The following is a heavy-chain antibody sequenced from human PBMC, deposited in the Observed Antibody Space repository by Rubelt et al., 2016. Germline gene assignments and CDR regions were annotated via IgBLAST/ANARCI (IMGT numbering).Heavy chain of an antibody. CDR1: GGSIISDYY. CDR2: IYYSGST. Sequence: QVQLQESGPGLVKPSETLSLTCTVSGGSIISDYYWGWIRQPPGKGLEWIGYIYYSGSTYYNPSLKSRITISVDTSKNQFSLTLNSVTAADTAVYYCVRIFDHWGQGTLVTVSS. V-gene: IGHV4-31*03. CDR3: VRIFDH. J-gene: IGHJ4*02.